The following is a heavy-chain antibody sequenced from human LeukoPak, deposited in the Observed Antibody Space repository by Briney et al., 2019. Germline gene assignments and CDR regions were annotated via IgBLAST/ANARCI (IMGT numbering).Heavy chain of an antibody. CDR1: GFTFGDYA. J-gene: IGHJ4*02. V-gene: IGHV3-23*01. CDR3: AKRRGERNSGIYYYFDY. CDR2: ISASGGTT. D-gene: IGHD3-10*01. Sequence: GRSLRLSCTASGFTFGDYAMSWVRQAPGKGLEWVSGISASGGTTYYADSVKGRFAISRDNSKNTLYLQMSSLRAEDTAVYYCAKRRGERNSGIYYYFDYWGQGTLVTVSS.